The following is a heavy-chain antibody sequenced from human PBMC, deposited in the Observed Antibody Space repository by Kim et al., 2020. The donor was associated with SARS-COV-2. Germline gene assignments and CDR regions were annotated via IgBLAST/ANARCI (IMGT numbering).Heavy chain of an antibody. V-gene: IGHV1-69*13. CDR2: IIPIFGTA. Sequence: SVKVSCKASGGTFSSNAISWVRQAPGQGLEWMGGIIPIFGTANYAQKFQDRVTITADESTSTAYMELSSLRSDDTAVYYCARAFSGSGYYSNWGQGTLVTVSS. J-gene: IGHJ4*02. CDR1: GGTFSSNA. D-gene: IGHD3-3*01. CDR3: ARAFSGSGYYSN.